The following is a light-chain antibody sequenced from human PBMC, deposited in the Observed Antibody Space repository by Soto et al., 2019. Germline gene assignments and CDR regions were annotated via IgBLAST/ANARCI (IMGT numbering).Light chain of an antibody. Sequence: EIVLTQSPATLSLSPGERATLSCRASQSVSSYLAWYQQKHGQAPRLLIYDASNRPTGIPDRFSGSGSGKDSPLTISSLEPEDFAVYYCQQRSNWPPMYTFGQGTKLEIK. J-gene: IGKJ2*01. V-gene: IGKV3-11*01. CDR1: QSVSSY. CDR3: QQRSNWPPMYT. CDR2: DAS.